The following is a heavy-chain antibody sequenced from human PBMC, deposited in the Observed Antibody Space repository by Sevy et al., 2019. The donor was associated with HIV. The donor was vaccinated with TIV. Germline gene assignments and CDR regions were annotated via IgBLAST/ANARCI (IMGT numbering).Heavy chain of an antibody. V-gene: IGHV3-33*03. D-gene: IGHD1-1*01. CDR3: AQDSARVIVPTAGFGS. Sequence: GGSLRLSCSASGFSVKSFSMQWVRQAPGKGLEWVAVMLYNGRTERYADFMKGQFNISRDNSKNTLNLEMNSMSVEDRALYFSAQDSARVIVPTAGFGSWGQGVLVTVSS. J-gene: IGHJ5*01. CDR1: GFSVKSFS. CDR2: MLYNGRTE.